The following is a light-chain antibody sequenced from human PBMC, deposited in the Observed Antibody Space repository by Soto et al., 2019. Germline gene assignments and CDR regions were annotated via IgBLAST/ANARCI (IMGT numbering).Light chain of an antibody. CDR2: DAS. Sequence: DIQMTQSPSTLSATAGDRVTIPCRASQSISSWLAWYQHKPGKAPKLLIYDASNLDSGVPSRFSGSGSGTEFSLTISSLQPEDIATYFCQQYDDLPITFGQGTRLEIK. J-gene: IGKJ5*01. CDR3: QQYDDLPIT. V-gene: IGKV1-5*01. CDR1: QSISSW.